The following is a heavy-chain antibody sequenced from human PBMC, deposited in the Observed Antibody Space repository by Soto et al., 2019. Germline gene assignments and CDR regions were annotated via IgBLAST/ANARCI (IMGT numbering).Heavy chain of an antibody. V-gene: IGHV4-59*01. CDR3: AQTTGWPGFDY. CDR2: IYNGEST. J-gene: IGHJ4*02. Sequence: QMQLQESGPGLVKPSVTMSLTCTASGASISNYYWNWIRQPPGKGLEWIGHIYNGESTNYNPSLKSRVTISVDTSKNQFSLKLGSVTAADTAVYYCAQTTGWPGFDYWGQGILVTVSS. D-gene: IGHD6-19*01. CDR1: GASISNYY.